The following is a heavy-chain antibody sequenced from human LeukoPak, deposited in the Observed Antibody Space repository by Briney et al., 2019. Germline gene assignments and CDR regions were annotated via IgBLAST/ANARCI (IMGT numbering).Heavy chain of an antibody. V-gene: IGHV3-48*03. Sequence: GGSLRLSCAASGFTFSSYEMNWVRQAPGEGVQWGSYISRSGSTIYYADSVKGRFPISRDNAKNLLYLQMTRMRAEDTAVYYCARGSNTYFLDWGQGTMVTVSS. D-gene: IGHD1-26*01. CDR2: ISRSGSTI. CDR3: ARGSNTYFLD. CDR1: GFTFSSYE. J-gene: IGHJ1*01.